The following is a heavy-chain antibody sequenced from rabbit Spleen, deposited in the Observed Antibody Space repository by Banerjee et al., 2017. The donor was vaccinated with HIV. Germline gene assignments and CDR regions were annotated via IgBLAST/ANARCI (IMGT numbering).Heavy chain of an antibody. D-gene: IGHD6-1*01. J-gene: IGHJ4*01. CDR2: ITVGEGNT. Sequence: QELVESGGGLVQPGESLTVSCKASGFDFRRYYLSWVRQAPGKGLEWIGIITVGEGNTDYASWVNGRFTISSDNAQNTVDLQMSGLTAADTATYFCARGMNGNGNTWGLWGPGTLVTVS. CDR3: ARGMNGNGNTWGL. CDR1: GFDFRRYY. V-gene: IGHV1S7*01.